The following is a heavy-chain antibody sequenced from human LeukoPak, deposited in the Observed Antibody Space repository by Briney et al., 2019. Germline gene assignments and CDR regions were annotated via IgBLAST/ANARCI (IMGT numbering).Heavy chain of an antibody. V-gene: IGHV4-39*01. Sequence: SETLSLACTVSGGSISSSSYYWDWIRQPPGKGLEWIGSIYYSGSTYYNPSLKSRVTISVDTSKNQFSLKLSSVTAADTAVYYCARRTGGLRYFDWLLSVWAFDYWGQGTLVTVSS. D-gene: IGHD3-9*01. CDR2: IYYSGST. CDR1: GGSISSSSYY. CDR3: ARRTGGLRYFDWLLSVWAFDY. J-gene: IGHJ4*02.